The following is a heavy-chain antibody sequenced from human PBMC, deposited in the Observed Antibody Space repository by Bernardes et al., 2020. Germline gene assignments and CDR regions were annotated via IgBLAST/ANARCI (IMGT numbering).Heavy chain of an antibody. J-gene: IGHJ4*02. V-gene: IGHV3-30*18. CDR1: GFTFSSYG. Sequence: GGTLRLSCAASGFTFSSYGMHWVRQAPGKGLEWVAVISYDGSNKYYADSVKGRFTISRDNSKNTLYLQMNSLRAEDTAVYYCAKDRSLRSLASTPGGYWGQGTLVTVSS. CDR2: ISYDGSNK. CDR3: AKDRSLRSLASTPGGY. D-gene: IGHD3-3*01.